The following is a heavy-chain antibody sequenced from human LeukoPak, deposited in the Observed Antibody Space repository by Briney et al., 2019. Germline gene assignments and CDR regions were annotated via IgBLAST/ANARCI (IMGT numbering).Heavy chain of an antibody. Sequence: GGSLRLSCSASGFTFSSYAMHWVRQAPGKGLEYASAISSNGGSTYYADSVKGRFTISRDNSKNTLNLQMSGLRAEDTAVYYCARDYYDSSGYYYLDYWGQGTLVTVSS. J-gene: IGHJ4*02. CDR1: GFTFSSYA. D-gene: IGHD3-22*01. CDR3: ARDYYDSSGYYYLDY. CDR2: ISSNGGST. V-gene: IGHV3-64D*09.